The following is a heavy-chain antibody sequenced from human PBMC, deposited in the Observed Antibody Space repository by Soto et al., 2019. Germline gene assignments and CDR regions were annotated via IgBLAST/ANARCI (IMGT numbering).Heavy chain of an antibody. CDR3: ARGVGSSPPQY. J-gene: IGHJ4*02. CDR2: IYASGSP. D-gene: IGHD1-26*01. V-gene: IGHV4-59*01. CDR1: GGYISVYY. Sequence: SETLSLTCNISGGYISVYYWSLIRQTPGQGLEWIGYIYASGSPYYNPSLKSRVIISAGTSKNQISLKLTSATAADTAVYYCARGVGSSPPQYWGRGTLVTVSS.